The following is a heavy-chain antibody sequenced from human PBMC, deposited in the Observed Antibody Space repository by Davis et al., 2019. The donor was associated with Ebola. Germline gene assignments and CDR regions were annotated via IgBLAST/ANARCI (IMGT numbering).Heavy chain of an antibody. D-gene: IGHD6-6*01. Sequence: AGSLSLSCAASGFSFSGSARRWVRQAPGMGLEWVANIKQDGSEKYYVDSVKGRFTISRDNAKNSLYLQMNSLRAEDTAVYYCARDLRYSNSGHWGQGTLVTVSS. CDR3: ARDLRYSNSGH. CDR1: GFSFSGSA. V-gene: IGHV3-7*01. CDR2: IKQDGSEK. J-gene: IGHJ1*01.